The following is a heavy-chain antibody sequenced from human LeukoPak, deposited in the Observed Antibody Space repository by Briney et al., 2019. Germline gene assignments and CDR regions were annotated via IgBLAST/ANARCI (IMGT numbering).Heavy chain of an antibody. D-gene: IGHD4-17*01. CDR2: INPNSGGT. CDR3: ARSYGDYGNHYYYMDV. Sequence: GASVKVSCKASGYTFTGYYMHWVRQAPGQGLEWMGRINPNSGGTNYAQKFRGRVTMTRDTSISTGYMELGRLRSDDTAVYYCARSYGDYGNHYYYMDVWGKGTTVTVSS. V-gene: IGHV1-2*06. J-gene: IGHJ6*03. CDR1: GYTFTGYY.